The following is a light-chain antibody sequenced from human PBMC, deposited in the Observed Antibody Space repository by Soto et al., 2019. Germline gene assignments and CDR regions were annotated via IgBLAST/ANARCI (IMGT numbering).Light chain of an antibody. CDR1: SGSVASRYY. J-gene: IGLJ2*01. CDR3: VLYMKGDIRV. Sequence: QAVVTQAASLSVSPGGTVTLTCGLTSGSVASRYYPSWYRQDPGQTPRTLIYSGDIRSSGVPDRFSGSILGSKAALTITGAQEDDESVYYCVLYMKGDIRVFGGGTKLTVL. V-gene: IGLV8-61*01. CDR2: SGD.